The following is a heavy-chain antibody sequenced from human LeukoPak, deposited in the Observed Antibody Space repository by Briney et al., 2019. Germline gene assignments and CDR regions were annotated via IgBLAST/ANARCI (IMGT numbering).Heavy chain of an antibody. J-gene: IGHJ5*02. CDR3: ARGPASGSNFAWFDP. Sequence: SSETLSLTCAVYGGSLSNYYWSWIRQPPGKGLEWIEEINHSGSTKYNPSLKSRVTISVDMSKNQLSLELSSVTAADTAVYYCARGPASGSNFAWFDPWGHGTLVTVSS. CDR1: GGSLSNYY. D-gene: IGHD3-10*01. V-gene: IGHV4-34*01. CDR2: INHSGST.